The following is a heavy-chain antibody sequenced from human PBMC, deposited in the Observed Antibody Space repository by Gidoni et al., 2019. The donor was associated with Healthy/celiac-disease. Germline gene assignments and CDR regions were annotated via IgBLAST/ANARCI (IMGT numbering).Heavy chain of an antibody. V-gene: IGHV1-69*01. CDR3: ASANTRGYCSGGSCYSDYYYGMDV. CDR1: GGTFSSYA. CDR2: IIPIFGTA. J-gene: IGHJ6*02. Sequence: QVQLVQSGAEVKKPGSSVKVSCKASGGTFSSYAISWVRQAPGQGLEWMGGIIPIFGTANYAQKFQGRVTITADESTSTAYMELSSLRSEDTAVYYCASANTRGYCSGGSCYSDYYYGMDVWGQGTTVTVSS. D-gene: IGHD2-15*01.